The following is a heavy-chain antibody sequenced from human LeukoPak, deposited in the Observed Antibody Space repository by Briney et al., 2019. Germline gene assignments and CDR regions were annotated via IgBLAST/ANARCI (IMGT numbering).Heavy chain of an antibody. Sequence: PGGSLRLSCAASGFTFSSYAMTWVRQAPGKGLEWVSAISGSGSSTYYADSVKGRFTISRDNSKNTLYLQMSSLRAEDTAIYYCANPTFNSPSIDHWGQGTLVTVSS. CDR1: GFTFSSYA. CDR2: ISGSGSST. D-gene: IGHD2/OR15-2a*01. CDR3: ANPTFNSPSIDH. J-gene: IGHJ4*02. V-gene: IGHV3-23*01.